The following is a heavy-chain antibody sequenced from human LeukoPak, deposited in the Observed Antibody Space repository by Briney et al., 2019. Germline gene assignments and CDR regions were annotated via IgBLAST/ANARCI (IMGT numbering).Heavy chain of an antibody. CDR3: ARGAPDYYDSSGMGLDY. CDR2: IYYSGST. V-gene: IGHV4-39*07. D-gene: IGHD3-22*01. Sequence: SSETLSLTCTVSGGSISSYYWGWIRQPPGKGLEWIGSIYYSGSTYYNPSLKSRVTMSVDTSKNQFSLKPSSVTAADTAVYYCARGAPDYYDSSGMGLDYWGQGTLVTVSS. J-gene: IGHJ4*02. CDR1: GGSISSYY.